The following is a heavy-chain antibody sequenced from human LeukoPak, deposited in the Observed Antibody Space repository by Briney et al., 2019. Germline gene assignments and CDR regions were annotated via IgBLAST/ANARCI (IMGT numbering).Heavy chain of an antibody. D-gene: IGHD4-17*01. CDR1: GGSNSRYY. CDR2: IYDSRST. CDR3: ARSSYGEYDFDN. Sequence: SETLSLTCTVSGGSNSRYYWSWIRQPPGKGLEWIGYIYDSRSTSYNPSLKSRVTISVDTSKNQFSLKLSSVTAADTAVYYCARSSYGEYDFDNWGQGTLVTVSS. V-gene: IGHV4-59*01. J-gene: IGHJ4*02.